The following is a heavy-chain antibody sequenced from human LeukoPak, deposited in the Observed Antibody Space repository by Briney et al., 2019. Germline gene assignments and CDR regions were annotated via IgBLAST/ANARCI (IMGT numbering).Heavy chain of an antibody. J-gene: IGHJ4*02. V-gene: IGHV4-59*01. CDR2: IYYSGRT. D-gene: IGHD1-26*01. CDR3: ASGSETWGLLPKFYFDY. CDR1: GGSISSYY. Sequence: PSETLSLTCSVSGGSISSYYWSWIRQPPGKRLEWIGYIYYSGRTDYNPSLKSRVTISIDTSKNQFSLQLSSVNAADVAIYYCASGSETWGLLPKFYFDYWGQGTLVTVSS.